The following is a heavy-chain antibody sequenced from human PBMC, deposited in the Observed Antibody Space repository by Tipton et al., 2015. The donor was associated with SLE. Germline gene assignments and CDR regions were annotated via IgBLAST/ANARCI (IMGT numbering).Heavy chain of an antibody. D-gene: IGHD3-10*01. Sequence: LTCAVHDGAFSGYYWSWIRQPPGKGLEWIGYMYYSGSTNYNPSLKSRVTISVDTSKNQFSLKLSSVTAADTAVYYCARHAALGNYYSALDYWGQGTLITVSS. CDR3: ARHAALGNYYSALDY. CDR2: MYYSGST. CDR1: DGAFSGYY. J-gene: IGHJ4*02. V-gene: IGHV4-59*08.